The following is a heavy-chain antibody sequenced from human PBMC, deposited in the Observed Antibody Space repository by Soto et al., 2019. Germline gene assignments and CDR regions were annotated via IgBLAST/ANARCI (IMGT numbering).Heavy chain of an antibody. CDR3: ARDYSGWARQRTHVMDL. D-gene: IGHD5-12*01. V-gene: IGHV3-30-3*01. J-gene: IGHJ6*02. CDR1: GFTFSIYA. CDR2: TSFDGGST. Sequence: QVQLVESGGGVVPPGRSLRLSCAGSGFTFSIYAFHWVRQAPGKGLEWVAVTSFDGGSTYYAASVKGRFTISRDNANNTLSLQMISLSPDDTALYFRARDYSGWARQRTHVMDLWGQGTTVIVSS.